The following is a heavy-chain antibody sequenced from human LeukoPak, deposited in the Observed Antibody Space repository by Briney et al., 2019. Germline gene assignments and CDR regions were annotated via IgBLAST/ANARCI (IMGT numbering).Heavy chain of an antibody. CDR1: GFTFSSYW. CDR2: INSDGSST. J-gene: IGHJ4*02. V-gene: IGHV3-74*01. CDR3: ARFIAAPYYFDY. Sequence: PGGSLRLSCAASGFTFSSYWMHWVRQAPGKGPVWVSRINSDGSSTSYADSVKGRFTISRDNAKNTLYLQMNSLRAEDTAVYYCARFIAAPYYFDYWGRGTLVTVSS. D-gene: IGHD6-13*01.